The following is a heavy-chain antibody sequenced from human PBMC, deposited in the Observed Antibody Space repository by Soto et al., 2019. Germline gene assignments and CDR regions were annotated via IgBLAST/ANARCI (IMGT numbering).Heavy chain of an antibody. D-gene: IGHD1-7*01. V-gene: IGHV3-30*04. CDR1: GFTFSSFV. CDR2: LSLAGSNE. J-gene: IGHJ2*01. CDR3: ARVSAITGTTSYWYFDL. Sequence: GGSLRLSCTASGFTFSSFVMHWFRQAPGKGLEWVATLSLAGSNEKYADSVKGRFTISRDNSKSTLYLQMNSLRAEDTAVYYCARVSAITGTTSYWYFDLWGRGTLVTVSS.